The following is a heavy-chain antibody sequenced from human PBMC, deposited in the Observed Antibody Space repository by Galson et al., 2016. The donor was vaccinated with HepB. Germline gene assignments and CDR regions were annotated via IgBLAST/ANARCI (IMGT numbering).Heavy chain of an antibody. CDR2: VWHDGNNQ. J-gene: IGHJ4*02. CDR3: ARAYDNSGYYPPFDF. Sequence: SLRLSCAASGFTFRSYGFNWVRQRPGKGLEWMATVWHDGNNQYYADSVQGRFTISRDNSKDTVYLQMNRLRAEDTAVYFCARAYDNSGYYPPFDFRGQGTLVTVSS. V-gene: IGHV3-33*01. CDR1: GFTFRSYG. D-gene: IGHD3-22*01.